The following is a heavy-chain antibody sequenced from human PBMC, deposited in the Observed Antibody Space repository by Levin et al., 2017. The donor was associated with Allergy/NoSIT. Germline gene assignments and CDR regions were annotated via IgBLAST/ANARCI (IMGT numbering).Heavy chain of an antibody. Sequence: SQTLSLTCTVSGGSISSSSYYWGWIRQPPGKGLEWIGSIYYSGSTYYNPSLKSRVTISVDTSKNQFSLKLSSVTAADTAVYYCARHEMELYCSGGSCYSGNWFDPWGQGTLVTVSS. J-gene: IGHJ5*02. CDR2: IYYSGST. CDR3: ARHEMELYCSGGSCYSGNWFDP. V-gene: IGHV4-39*01. D-gene: IGHD2-15*01. CDR1: GGSISSSSYY.